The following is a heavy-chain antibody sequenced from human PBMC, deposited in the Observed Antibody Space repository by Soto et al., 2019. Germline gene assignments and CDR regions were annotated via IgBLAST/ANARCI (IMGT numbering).Heavy chain of an antibody. CDR1: GYSFTSYW. D-gene: IGHD5-18*01. CDR3: ARHGTAMGGYYYYGMDV. V-gene: IGHV5-51*01. J-gene: IGHJ6*04. Sequence: LGETLKISCKGSGYSFTSYWIGWVRQMPGKGLEWMGIIYPGDSDTRYSPSFQGQVTISADKSISTAYLQWSSLKASDTAMYYCARHGTAMGGYYYYGMDVWGGGXTVTVAS. CDR2: IYPGDSDT.